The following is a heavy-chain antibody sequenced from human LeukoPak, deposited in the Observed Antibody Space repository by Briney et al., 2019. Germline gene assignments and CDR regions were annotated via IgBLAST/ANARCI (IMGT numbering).Heavy chain of an antibody. CDR2: INWNGGSA. V-gene: IGHV3-20*04. CDR3: ASSKYYDFWTGRFDY. D-gene: IGHD3-3*01. CDR1: GFTFGDYG. J-gene: IGHJ4*02. Sequence: GGSLRLSCAASGFTFGDYGMSWVRQAPGKGLEWVSGINWNGGSAGYADSVKGRFTISRDNAKNSLYLQMNSLRAEDTALYYCASSKYYDFWTGRFDYWGQGTLVTVSS.